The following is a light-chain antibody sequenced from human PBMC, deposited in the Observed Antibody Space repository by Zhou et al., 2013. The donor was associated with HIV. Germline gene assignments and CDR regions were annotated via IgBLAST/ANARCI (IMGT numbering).Light chain of an antibody. CDR3: QQYYGPYT. CDR2: DSS. CDR1: QSIGRW. Sequence: DIQMTQSPSTLSASVGDRVSITCRASQSIGRWLAWYQQKPGKAPTLLIYDSSKLQPGVPSRFSGSGSGTHFTLTITSLQPEDVAVYYCQQYYGPYTFGQGTKLEIK. J-gene: IGKJ2*01. V-gene: IGKV1-5*03.